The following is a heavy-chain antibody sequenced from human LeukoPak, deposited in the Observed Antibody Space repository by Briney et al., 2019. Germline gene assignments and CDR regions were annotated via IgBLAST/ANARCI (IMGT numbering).Heavy chain of an antibody. J-gene: IGHJ4*02. D-gene: IGHD4-11*01. Sequence: PSETLSLTCTVSGGFISSSSYYWSWIRQPPGKGLEWIGSVYYSGSTYYSPSLKSRITISVDTSKNQFSLNLSSVTAADTAVYYCARRSVYSYFDYWGQGTLVTVSS. CDR3: ARRSVYSYFDY. CDR2: VYYSGST. V-gene: IGHV4-39*01. CDR1: GGFISSSSYY.